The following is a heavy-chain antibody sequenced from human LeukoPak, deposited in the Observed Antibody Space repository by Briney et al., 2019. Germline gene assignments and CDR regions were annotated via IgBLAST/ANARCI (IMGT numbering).Heavy chain of an antibody. CDR1: GGSISIYY. V-gene: IGHV4-59*01. J-gene: IGHJ4*02. CDR2: ISYSGTA. CDR3: ARGVTYYNFDRSKRVPWGFDY. Sequence: PSETLSLTCTVSGGSISIYYWSWIRQPPGRGLEWIGYISYSGTADYNPSLKSRVTISVDTSKNQFSLKLSSMTAADTDVYYCARGVTYYNFDRSKRVPWGFDYWGQGTLVAVSS. D-gene: IGHD3-9*01.